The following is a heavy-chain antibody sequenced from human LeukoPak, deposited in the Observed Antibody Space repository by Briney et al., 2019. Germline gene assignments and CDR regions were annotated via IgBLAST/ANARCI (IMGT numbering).Heavy chain of an antibody. Sequence: PGGSLRLSCAASGFTFSDYYMSWLRQAPGKGLEWVSSISSSSSYIYYADSVKGRFTISRDNAKNSLYLQMNSLRAEDTAVYYCAALTTDDYWGQGTLVTVSS. CDR3: AALTTDDY. J-gene: IGHJ4*02. CDR1: GFTFSDYY. D-gene: IGHD4-17*01. CDR2: ISSSSSYI. V-gene: IGHV3-11*06.